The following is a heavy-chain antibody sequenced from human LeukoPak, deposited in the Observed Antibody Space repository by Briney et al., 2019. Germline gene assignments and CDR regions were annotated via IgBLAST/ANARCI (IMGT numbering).Heavy chain of an antibody. CDR2: IYHSGST. CDR1: GGSISSYY. CDR3: AKITTLDY. D-gene: IGHD1-1*01. J-gene: IGHJ4*02. V-gene: IGHV4-59*04. Sequence: SETLSLTCTVSGGSISSYYWSWIRQPPGKGLEWIGTIYHSGSTSYNPSLKSRVTISVDTSKNQFSLRLNSVIAADTAIYYCAKITTLDYWGQGTLVTVSS.